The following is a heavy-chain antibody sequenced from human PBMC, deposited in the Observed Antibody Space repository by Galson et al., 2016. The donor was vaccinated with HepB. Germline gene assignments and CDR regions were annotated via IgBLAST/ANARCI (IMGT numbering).Heavy chain of an antibody. CDR2: INSDGSST. CDR3: TRVDLEGIAAAGLQI. CDR1: GFPFSNYW. Sequence: SLRLSCAASGFPFSNYWMHWVRQAPGKGPVWVSRINSDGSSTTYADSVKGRFTISRDNAKNTLYLQMNSLRAEDTALYYCTRVDLEGIAAAGLQIWGQGPPVNVSS. V-gene: IGHV3-74*01. D-gene: IGHD6-13*01. J-gene: IGHJ4*02.